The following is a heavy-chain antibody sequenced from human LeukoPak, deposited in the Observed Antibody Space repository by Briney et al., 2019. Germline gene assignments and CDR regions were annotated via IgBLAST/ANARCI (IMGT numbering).Heavy chain of an antibody. V-gene: IGHV3-74*01. Sequence: PGGSLRLSCAASGFTFSSSAMSWVRQAPGKGLEWVSRTDAGGSSTSYADSVRGRFSISRDNGKSTLYLQMNSLRVEDTAVYYCARGPPTGGGAYVGDYWGHGTLVTVSS. D-gene: IGHD2-8*02. CDR1: GFTFSSSA. J-gene: IGHJ4*01. CDR2: TDAGGSST. CDR3: ARGPPTGGGAYVGDY.